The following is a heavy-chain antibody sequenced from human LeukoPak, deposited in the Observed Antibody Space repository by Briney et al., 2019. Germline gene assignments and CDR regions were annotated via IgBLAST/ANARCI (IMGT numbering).Heavy chain of an antibody. V-gene: IGHV4-30-4*01. CDR3: AGMYGSGSYYIDY. CDR2: IYYSGST. D-gene: IGHD3-10*01. J-gene: IGHJ4*02. Sequence: SQTLSLTCTVSGGSISSGDYYWSWIRQPPGTGLEWIGYIYYSGSTYYNPSLKSRVTISVDTSKNQFSLKLSSVTAADTAVYYCAGMYGSGSYYIDYWGQGTLVTVSS. CDR1: GGSISSGDYY.